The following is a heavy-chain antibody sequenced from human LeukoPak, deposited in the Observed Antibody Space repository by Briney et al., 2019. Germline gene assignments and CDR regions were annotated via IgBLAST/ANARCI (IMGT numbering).Heavy chain of an antibody. Sequence: GGTLRLSCAASGFTFSSYGMSWVRQAPGKGLEWVSAISGSGGSTYYADSVKGRFTISRDNSKNTLYLQMNSLRAEDTAVYYCARDGRGIDYWGQGTLVTVSS. CDR3: ARDGRGIDY. CDR1: GFTFSSYG. V-gene: IGHV3-23*01. CDR2: ISGSGGST. D-gene: IGHD2-15*01. J-gene: IGHJ4*02.